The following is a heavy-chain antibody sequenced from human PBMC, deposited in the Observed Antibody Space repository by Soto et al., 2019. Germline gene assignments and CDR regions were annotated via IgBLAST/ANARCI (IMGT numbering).Heavy chain of an antibody. Sequence: SVKASCKASGFTFPSPAVQWVRQARGQRLEWIGWIVVGSGNTNYAQKFQERVTITRDMSTSTAYMELSSLRSEDTAVYYCAADPYYYDSSGYPTPYYWAQGTLVTVSS. J-gene: IGHJ4*02. CDR1: GFTFPSPA. CDR3: AADPYYYDSSGYPTPYY. V-gene: IGHV1-58*01. D-gene: IGHD3-22*01. CDR2: IVVGSGNT.